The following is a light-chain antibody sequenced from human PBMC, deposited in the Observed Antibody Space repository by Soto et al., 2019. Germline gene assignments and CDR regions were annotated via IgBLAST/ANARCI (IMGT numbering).Light chain of an antibody. CDR1: QSVRNIY. CDR2: DAS. J-gene: IGKJ2*01. Sequence: EIVLTPSPGTLSFSPGERATPSCRARQSVRNIYLAWYQQKPGRAPRLLIYDASNRATGIPDRFSASGSVTDFTLTINRLEPEDFAVYYCQQSGSSPRTFGQGTKVDIK. V-gene: IGKV3-20*01. CDR3: QQSGSSPRT.